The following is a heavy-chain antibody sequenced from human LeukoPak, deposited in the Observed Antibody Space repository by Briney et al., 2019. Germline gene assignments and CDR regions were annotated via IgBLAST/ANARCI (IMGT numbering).Heavy chain of an antibody. D-gene: IGHD6-19*01. V-gene: IGHV3-23*01. Sequence: GGSLRLSCAASGFTFSDYGMSWVRQAPGKGLEWVSTISGRGGGSFFADSVKGRFTISRDNSKNTLYLQMNSLRAEDTAVYYCAKSSGIAVAGTVDYWGQGTLVTVSS. CDR2: ISGRGGGS. CDR3: AKSSGIAVAGTVDY. J-gene: IGHJ4*02. CDR1: GFTFSDYG.